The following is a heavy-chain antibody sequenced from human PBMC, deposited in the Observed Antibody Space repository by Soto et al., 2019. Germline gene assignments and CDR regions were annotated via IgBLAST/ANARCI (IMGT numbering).Heavy chain of an antibody. Sequence: SETLSLTCTVSGGSISSSSSYWGWIRQPPGKGLEWIGSIYYSGSTYYNPSLKSRVTISVDTSKNQFSLKLSSVTAADTAVYYCARRYGGLFDYWGQGTLVTVSS. CDR3: ARRYGGLFDY. J-gene: IGHJ4*02. D-gene: IGHD4-17*01. CDR1: GGSISSSSSY. V-gene: IGHV4-39*01. CDR2: IYYSGST.